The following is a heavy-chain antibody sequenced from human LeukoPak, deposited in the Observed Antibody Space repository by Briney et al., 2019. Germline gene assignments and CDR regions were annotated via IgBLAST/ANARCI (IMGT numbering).Heavy chain of an antibody. CDR3: ARISVAYCGGDCYSGFDP. V-gene: IGHV3-21*01. Sequence: PGGSLILSCAASGFTFSSYSMNWVRQAPGKGLEWVSSISSSSSYIYYADSVKGRFTISRDNAKNSLYLQMNSLGAEDTAVYYCARISVAYCGGDCYSGFDPWGQGTLVTVSS. CDR2: ISSSSSYI. CDR1: GFTFSSYS. D-gene: IGHD2-21*02. J-gene: IGHJ5*02.